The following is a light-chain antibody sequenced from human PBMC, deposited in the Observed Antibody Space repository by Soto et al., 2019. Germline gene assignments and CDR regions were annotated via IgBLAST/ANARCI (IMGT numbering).Light chain of an antibody. J-gene: IGKJ2*01. CDR3: QHYNHWPPYT. Sequence: ETVMTQSPATLSVSPGERATLSCWASQSVSINLAWYQHKPGQAPGLLIYGASTRATGIPARFSGSGSGTEFTLTISSLQSEDFAVYYCQHYNHWPPYTFGQGTKLEIK. CDR1: QSVSIN. CDR2: GAS. V-gene: IGKV3-15*01.